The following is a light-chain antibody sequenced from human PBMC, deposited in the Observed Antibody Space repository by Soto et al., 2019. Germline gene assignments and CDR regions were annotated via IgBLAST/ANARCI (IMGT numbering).Light chain of an antibody. CDR2: AAS. V-gene: IGKV1-39*01. CDR1: QSISSY. Sequence: DIPMTQSPSSLSASVGDRVTITCRASQSISSYLNWYQQKPGKAPKLLIYAASSLQSGVPSRFSGSGSGTDFTLTISSLQPEDFATYYCQQYNSYPWTFGQGTKVEIK. CDR3: QQYNSYPWT. J-gene: IGKJ1*01.